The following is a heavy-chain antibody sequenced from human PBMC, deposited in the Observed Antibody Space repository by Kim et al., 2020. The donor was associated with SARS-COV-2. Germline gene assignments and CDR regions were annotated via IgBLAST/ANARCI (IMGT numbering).Heavy chain of an antibody. V-gene: IGHV3-11*04. CDR1: GLTFSDYY. Sequence: RPSWAASGLTFSDYYMSWIGQAPGKGLEWVSYISSSGSTIYYADSVKGRFTISRDNAKNSLYLQMNSLRAEDTAVYYCASSKRRQDYWGQGTLVTVSS. CDR3: ASSKRRQDY. CDR2: ISSSGSTI. J-gene: IGHJ4*02.